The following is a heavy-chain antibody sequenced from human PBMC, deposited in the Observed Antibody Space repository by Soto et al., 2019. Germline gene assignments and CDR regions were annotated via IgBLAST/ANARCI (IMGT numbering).Heavy chain of an antibody. Sequence: SETLSLSCTISGDSIGTHYWSWIRQPPGKGLEWIGYIYYTGSTKFNPSLQSRVTMSVDTSKNQFSLRLSSVTAADTAVYYCARSSYYYDSSGYFFSWFDPWGQGTLVTVSS. V-gene: IGHV4-59*08. J-gene: IGHJ5*02. CDR3: ARSSYYYDSSGYFFSWFDP. CDR1: GDSIGTHY. D-gene: IGHD3-22*01. CDR2: IYYTGST.